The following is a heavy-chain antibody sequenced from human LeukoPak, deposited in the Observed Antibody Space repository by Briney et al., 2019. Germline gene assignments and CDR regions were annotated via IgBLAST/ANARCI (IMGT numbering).Heavy chain of an antibody. CDR3: ASGIAALYFDY. D-gene: IGHD6-6*01. CDR2: IYYSGST. J-gene: IGHJ4*02. CDR1: GGSISSYY. V-gene: IGHV4-59*01. Sequence: PSETLSPTCTVSGGSISSYYWSWIRQPPGKGLEWIGYIYYSGSTNYNPSLKSRVTISVDTSKNQFSLKLSSVTAADTAVYYCASGIAALYFDYWGQGTLVTVSS.